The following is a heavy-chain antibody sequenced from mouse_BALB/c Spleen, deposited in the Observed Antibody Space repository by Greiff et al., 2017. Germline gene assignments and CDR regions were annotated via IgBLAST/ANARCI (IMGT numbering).Heavy chain of an antibody. Sequence: DVMLVESGGGLVQPGGSRKLSCAASGFTFSSFGMHWVRQAPGQGLEWVAYISSGSSTIYYADTVKGRFTISRDKPKNTLFLQMTSLTSEDTAMYYCARPDYGSSLYYFDYWGQGTTLTVSS. CDR2: ISSGSSTI. CDR1: GFTFSSFG. CDR3: ARPDYGSSLYYFDY. D-gene: IGHD1-1*01. V-gene: IGHV5-17*02. J-gene: IGHJ2*01.